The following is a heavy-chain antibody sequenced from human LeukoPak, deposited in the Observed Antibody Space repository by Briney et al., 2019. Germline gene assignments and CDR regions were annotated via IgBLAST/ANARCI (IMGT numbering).Heavy chain of an antibody. Sequence: SVKVSCTASGGTFSSYAISWVRQAPGQGLEWMGGIIPIFGTANYAQKFQGRVTITADESTSTAYMELSSLRSEDTAVYYCARDPPSYYDSSGYPWGQGTLVTVSS. CDR1: GGTFSSYA. V-gene: IGHV1-69*13. D-gene: IGHD3-22*01. CDR3: ARDPPSYYDSSGYP. CDR2: IIPIFGTA. J-gene: IGHJ4*02.